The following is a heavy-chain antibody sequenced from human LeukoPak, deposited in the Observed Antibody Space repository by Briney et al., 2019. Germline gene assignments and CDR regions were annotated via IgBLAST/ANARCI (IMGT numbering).Heavy chain of an antibody. D-gene: IGHD6-19*01. CDR1: GGSISSYY. CDR3: ARVLQWLGRFRKFDF. V-gene: IGHV4-59*01. CDR2: IYYSGST. J-gene: IGHJ5*01. Sequence: SETLSLTCTVSGGSISSYYWSWIRQPPGKGLEWIGYIYYSGSTNYNPSLKSRVTISVDTSKNQFSLKLSSVTAADTAVYYCARVLQWLGRFRKFDFWGQGTLVIVSS.